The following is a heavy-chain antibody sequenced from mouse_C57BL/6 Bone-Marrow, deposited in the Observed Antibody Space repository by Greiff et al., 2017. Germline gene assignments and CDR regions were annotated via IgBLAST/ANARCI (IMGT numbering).Heavy chain of an antibody. CDR3: ARFTTRDFDY. Sequence: QVQLQQSGAELARPGASVKMSCKASGYTFTSYTMHWVKQRPGQGLEWIGYINPSSGYTKYNQKFKDKATLTADKSSSTAYMQLSSLTSEDSAVYYCARFTTRDFDYWGQGTTLTVSS. V-gene: IGHV1-4*01. J-gene: IGHJ2*01. CDR1: GYTFTSYT. D-gene: IGHD1-1*01. CDR2: INPSSGYT.